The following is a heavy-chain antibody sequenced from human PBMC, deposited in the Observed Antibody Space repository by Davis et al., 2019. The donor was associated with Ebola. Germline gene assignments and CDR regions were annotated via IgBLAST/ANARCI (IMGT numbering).Heavy chain of an antibody. CDR1: GYTFTSYY. Sequence: ASVKVSCKASGYTFTSYYMHWVRQAPGQGLEWMGWMNPNSGNTGYAQKFQGRVTITRNTSISTAYMELSSLRSEDTAVYYCARGGDPGGYWGQGTLVTVSS. CDR2: MNPNSGNT. V-gene: IGHV1-8*03. J-gene: IGHJ4*02. D-gene: IGHD3-16*01. CDR3: ARGGDPGGY.